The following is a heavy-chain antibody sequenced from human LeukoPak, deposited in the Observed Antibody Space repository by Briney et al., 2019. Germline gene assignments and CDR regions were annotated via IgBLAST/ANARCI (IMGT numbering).Heavy chain of an antibody. D-gene: IGHD2-2*02. CDR2: INHSGST. V-gene: IGHV4-34*01. CDR3: ATIPDY. Sequence: SETLSLTCAVYGGSFSGYYWSWIRQPPGKGLEWIGEINHSGSTSYNPSLKSRVTISVDTSKNQFSLKLSSVTAADTAVYYCATIPDYWGQGTLVTVSS. CDR1: GGSFSGYY. J-gene: IGHJ4*02.